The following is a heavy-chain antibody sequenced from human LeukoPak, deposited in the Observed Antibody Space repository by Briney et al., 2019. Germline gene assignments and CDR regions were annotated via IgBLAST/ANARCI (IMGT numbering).Heavy chain of an antibody. CDR2: IIGRGDRS. CDR1: GSTFSTYA. CDR3: AKDRDYYDSSGYYYVGGAFDI. V-gene: IGHV3-23*01. Sequence: GGSLRLSCTASGSTFSTYAMSWARQAPGKGLEWVSSIIGRGDRSYYPDSVKGRFTISRDNSKNTLYLQMNSLRAEDTAVYYCAKDRDYYDSSGYYYVGGAFDIWGQGTMVTVSS. D-gene: IGHD3-22*01. J-gene: IGHJ3*02.